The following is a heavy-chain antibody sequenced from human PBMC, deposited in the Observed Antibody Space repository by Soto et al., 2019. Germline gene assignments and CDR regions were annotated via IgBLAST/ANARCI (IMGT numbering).Heavy chain of an antibody. CDR2: IYYSGFT. V-gene: IGHV4-39*01. CDR3: ARLVYDSSGYRPG. D-gene: IGHD3-22*01. J-gene: IGHJ4*02. Sequence: PSETLSLTCTVSGGSISSSSYYWGWICHPPGKGLEWIGSIYYSGFTYYNPSLKSRVTISVDTSKNQFSLKLSSVTAADTAVYYWARLVYDSSGYRPGWGQGTLVTVAS. CDR1: GGSISSSSYY.